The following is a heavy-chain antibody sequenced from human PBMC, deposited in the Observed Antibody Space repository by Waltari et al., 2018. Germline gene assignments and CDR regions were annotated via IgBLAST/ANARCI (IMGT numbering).Heavy chain of an antibody. CDR1: GFTFSSYW. D-gene: IGHD1-7*01. CDR2: INSDGSGQ. V-gene: IGHV3-74*01. J-gene: IGHJ3*01. Sequence: EVQLVESGGGLVQPGGSLRVSCTASGFTFSSYWMHWVRQVPGKGLVWVSRINSDGSGQSYADAAKGRFTISRDNAKNTLFLQMNSLRGEDTAVYYCASGNSHAFDLWGQGTMVTVSS. CDR3: ASGNSHAFDL.